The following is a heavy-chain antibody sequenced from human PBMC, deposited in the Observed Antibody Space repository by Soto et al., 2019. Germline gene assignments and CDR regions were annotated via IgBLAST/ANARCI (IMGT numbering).Heavy chain of an antibody. CDR1: GGSISSGDYY. CDR2: IYYSGST. CDR3: ARLTYYYDSSGPKPDGNAFDI. Sequence: SETLSLTCTVSGGSISSGDYYWSWIRQPPGKGLEWIGYIYYSGSTYYNPSLKSRVTISVDTSKNQSSLKLSSVTAADTAVYYCARLTYYYDSSGPKPDGNAFDIWGQGTMVTVSS. D-gene: IGHD3-22*01. V-gene: IGHV4-30-4*01. J-gene: IGHJ3*02.